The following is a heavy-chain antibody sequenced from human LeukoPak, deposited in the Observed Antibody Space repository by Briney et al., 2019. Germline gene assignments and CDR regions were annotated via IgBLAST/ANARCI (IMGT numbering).Heavy chain of an antibody. J-gene: IGHJ4*02. D-gene: IGHD3-10*02. Sequence: GRSLRLSCAASGFTFSSYAMHWVRQAPGKGLEWVAVISYDGSNKYYADSVKGRFTISRDNSKNTLYLQMNSLRAEDTAVYYCARDVHDAPFDYWGQGTLVTVSS. V-gene: IGHV3-30-3*01. CDR1: GFTFSSYA. CDR2: ISYDGSNK. CDR3: ARDVHDAPFDY.